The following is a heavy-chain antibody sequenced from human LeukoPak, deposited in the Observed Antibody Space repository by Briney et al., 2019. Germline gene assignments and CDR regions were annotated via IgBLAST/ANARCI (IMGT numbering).Heavy chain of an antibody. CDR3: ARRTTSWFDP. Sequence: PSETLSLTCTVSGGSISSYYWSWIRQPPGKGLEWIGYIYCSGSTNYNPSLKSRVTISVDTSKNQFSLKLSSVTAADTAVYYCARRTTSWFDPWGQGTLVTVSS. CDR2: IYCSGST. J-gene: IGHJ5*02. D-gene: IGHD4-17*01. CDR1: GGSISSYY. V-gene: IGHV4-59*08.